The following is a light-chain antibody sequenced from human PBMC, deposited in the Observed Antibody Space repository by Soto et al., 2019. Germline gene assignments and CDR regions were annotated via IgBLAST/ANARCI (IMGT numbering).Light chain of an antibody. V-gene: IGKV3-15*01. J-gene: IGKJ4*01. CDR2: GAS. CDR3: QQYNNWPPLT. CDR1: QSVSSN. Sequence: EIVMKQSPATLSVSPRERATLSCRASQSVSSNLAWYQQKPGQAPRLLIYGASTRATGIPARFSGSGSGTEFTLTISSLQSEDFAVYYCQQYNNWPPLTFGGGTKVDIK.